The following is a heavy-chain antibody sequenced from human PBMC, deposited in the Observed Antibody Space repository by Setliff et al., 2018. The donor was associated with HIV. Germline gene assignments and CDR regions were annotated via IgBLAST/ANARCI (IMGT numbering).Heavy chain of an antibody. CDR1: GGSMSSSGPGYY. CDR2: VYYRGRT. Sequence: SETLSLTCTVSGGSMSSSGPGYYWGWVRQTPGGGLEWIGSVYYRGRTYYNPSPKSRVTISVDTSKNQLSLRLTSMAAADTAMYYCARSQPDTIFGVVTFDCWGQGKMVTVS. D-gene: IGHD3-3*01. CDR3: ARSQPDTIFGVVTFDC. J-gene: IGHJ4*02. V-gene: IGHV4-39*01.